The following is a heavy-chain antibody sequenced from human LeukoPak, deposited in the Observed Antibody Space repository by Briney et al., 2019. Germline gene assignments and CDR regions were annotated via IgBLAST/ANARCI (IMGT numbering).Heavy chain of an antibody. CDR3: ARDSAGNDY. D-gene: IGHD6-13*01. CDR2: IKQDGSER. Sequence: GGSLRLSCAASGFTFSTYWMSWVRQAPGKGLEWVANIKQDGSERYYVDSVKGRFTISRDNAKNSLYLQMNSLRAEDTAMYYCARDSAGNDYWGQGTLVTVSS. CDR1: GFTFSTYW. V-gene: IGHV3-7*01. J-gene: IGHJ4*02.